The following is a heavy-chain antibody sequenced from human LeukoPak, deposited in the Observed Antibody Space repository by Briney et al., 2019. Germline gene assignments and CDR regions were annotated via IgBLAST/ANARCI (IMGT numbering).Heavy chain of an antibody. CDR1: ECTFSSYS. J-gene: IGHJ4*02. CDR2: ITNRGNSK. Sequence: GGSLRLSCAASECTFSSYSMNWGRQAPGKGREWVSYITNRGNSKSYADSVKGRFTISRDNTKNSLYLQMNGLRAEDTAVYYCATTRSSAYLPFDYWGQGILVTVSS. CDR3: ATTRSSAYLPFDY. V-gene: IGHV3-48*01. D-gene: IGHD3-22*01.